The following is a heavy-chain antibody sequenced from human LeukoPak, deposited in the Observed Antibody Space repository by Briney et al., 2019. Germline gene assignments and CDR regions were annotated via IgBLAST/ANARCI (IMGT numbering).Heavy chain of an antibody. CDR3: AREASGNYHVFDS. CDR1: GFSLSSYF. Sequence: GGSLRLSCEASGFSLSSYFMSRIRQAPGKGLEWVSYITNTGRSTNYADAVKGRFTISRDNAKQSVYLEMTDLRAEDTAVYYCAREASGNYHVFDSWGQGTLVTVSS. V-gene: IGHV3-11*04. CDR2: ITNTGRST. D-gene: IGHD6-25*01. J-gene: IGHJ4*02.